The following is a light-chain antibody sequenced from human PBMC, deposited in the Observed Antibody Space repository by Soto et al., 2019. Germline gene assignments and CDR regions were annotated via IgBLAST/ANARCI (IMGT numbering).Light chain of an antibody. CDR2: WAS. V-gene: IGKV4-1*01. CDR1: QSVLYSSNNKNY. Sequence: DIVMTQSPDSLAVSLGERATINCKSSQSVLYSSNNKNYLAWYQQKPGQPPKLLIYWASTRESGVPDRFSGSGSGRDFTLTISSLQAEDVAVYYCQQYYSPPLPTFGQGTKVEIK. CDR3: QQYYSPPLPT. J-gene: IGKJ1*01.